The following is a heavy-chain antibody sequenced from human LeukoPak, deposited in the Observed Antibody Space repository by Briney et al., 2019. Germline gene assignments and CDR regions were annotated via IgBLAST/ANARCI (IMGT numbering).Heavy chain of an antibody. CDR1: GFTFSSYW. Sequence: GGSLRLSCAASGFTFSSYWMHWVRQAPGKGLVWVSRIDTDGSFTSYADSVRGRFTISRDNAKNTLYLQMSSLRAEDTAVYYCAKDPRAINDAFDVWGQGTMVTVSS. CDR3: AKDPRAINDAFDV. J-gene: IGHJ3*01. CDR2: IDTDGSFT. V-gene: IGHV3-74*01. D-gene: IGHD1-26*01.